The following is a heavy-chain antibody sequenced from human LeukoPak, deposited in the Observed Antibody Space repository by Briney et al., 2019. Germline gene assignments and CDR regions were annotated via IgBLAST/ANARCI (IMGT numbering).Heavy chain of an antibody. D-gene: IGHD3-10*01. J-gene: IGHJ4*02. CDR2: ISGSGGST. V-gene: IGHV3-23*01. CDR3: AKPRSRAMVRVLTDYFDY. Sequence: PGRSLRLSCAASGFTFSSYAMSWVRQAPGKGLEWVSTISGSGGSTYYADSVKGRFTISRDNSKNTLYLQMNSLRAEDTAVYYCAKPRSRAMVRVLTDYFDYWGQGTLVTVSS. CDR1: GFTFSSYA.